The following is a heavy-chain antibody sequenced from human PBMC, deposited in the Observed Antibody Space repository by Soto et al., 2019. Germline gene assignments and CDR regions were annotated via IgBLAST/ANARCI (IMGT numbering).Heavy chain of an antibody. D-gene: IGHD4-17*01. J-gene: IGHJ6*03. V-gene: IGHV4-31*03. CDR1: GDSISSGGYH. CDR2: AHDTGST. CDR3: ARFYLTYANYFMDV. Sequence: QVQVQESGPGLVKPSQTLSLTCTVSGDSISSGGYHWSWIRQHPGKGLEWIGYAHDTGSTHYNPSLKSRVTISIDTSKNQFSLNLTSVTSADTAVYYCARFYLTYANYFMDVWGKGTTVTVSS.